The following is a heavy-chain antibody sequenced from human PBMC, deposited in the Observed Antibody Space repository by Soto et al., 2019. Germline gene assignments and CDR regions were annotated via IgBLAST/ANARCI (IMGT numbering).Heavy chain of an antibody. V-gene: IGHV5-51*01. CDR3: ARPQDYGDYGTPCAFDI. CDR1: GYSFTSYW. D-gene: IGHD4-17*01. Sequence: GASLKISCKGSGYSFTSYWIGWVRQMPGNGLEWMGIIYPGDSDTRYSPSFQGHVTISADKSISTVYLQWSSLKASDTAMYYCARPQDYGDYGTPCAFDIWGQGTMVAVSS. J-gene: IGHJ3*02. CDR2: IYPGDSDT.